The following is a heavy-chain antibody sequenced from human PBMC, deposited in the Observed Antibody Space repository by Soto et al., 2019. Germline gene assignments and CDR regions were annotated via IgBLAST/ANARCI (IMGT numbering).Heavy chain of an antibody. V-gene: IGHV4-4*02. D-gene: IGHD1-26*01. J-gene: IGHJ4*02. CDR2: IYHGGST. Sequence: SETLSLTCAVSGGSISSSNWWSWVRQPPGKGLEWIGEIYHGGSTNYNPSLKSRVTISVDPSKNQFSLMLTAVTAADTAVYYCARTHSGSYYSVFNYWGRGSLVTVSS. CDR3: ARTHSGSYYSVFNY. CDR1: GGSISSSNW.